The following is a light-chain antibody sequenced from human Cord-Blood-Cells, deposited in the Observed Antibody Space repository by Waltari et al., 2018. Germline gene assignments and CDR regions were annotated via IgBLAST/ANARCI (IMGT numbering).Light chain of an antibody. J-gene: IGLJ1*01. V-gene: IGLV1-40*01. CDR1: SSNIGGGSD. CDR3: QSYDSSLSGYV. Sequence: QSVLTQPPSVSGAPGQRVTISCTGSSSNIGGGSDVHWYQQPPGTAPKLLIYGNSNRPSGVPDRFSGSKSGTSASLAITGLQAEDEADYYCQSYDSSLSGYVFGTGTKVTVL. CDR2: GNS.